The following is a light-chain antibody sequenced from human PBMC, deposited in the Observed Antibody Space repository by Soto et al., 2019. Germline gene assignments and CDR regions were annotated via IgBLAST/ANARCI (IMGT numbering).Light chain of an antibody. J-gene: IGKJ4*01. V-gene: IGKV3-11*01. CDR1: QSVSSY. CDR3: QQRSNWPST. Sequence: EIVLTQSPATLSLSPGERATLSCRASQSVSSYLAWYQQKPGQAPRLLIYDASNRATGIPARFSGSGSGTDLTLTICSLEPEDFAVYYCQQRSNWPSTFGGGTKVEIK. CDR2: DAS.